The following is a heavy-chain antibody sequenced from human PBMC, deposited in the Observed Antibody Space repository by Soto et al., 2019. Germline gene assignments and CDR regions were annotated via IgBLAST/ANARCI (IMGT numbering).Heavy chain of an antibody. CDR2: IYSGGST. CDR3: ARDEWYSGSWYVAYYGMDV. J-gene: IGHJ6*02. CDR1: GFTVTTHD. V-gene: IGHV3-53*01. D-gene: IGHD6-13*01. Sequence: LAWAASGFTVTTHDMIWVRPAPGKALAWVSVIYSGGSTYYAASVKGRFTISRDNSKNTLYLQMNSLRAEDTAVYYCARDEWYSGSWYVAYYGMDVWGQGTTVTVSS.